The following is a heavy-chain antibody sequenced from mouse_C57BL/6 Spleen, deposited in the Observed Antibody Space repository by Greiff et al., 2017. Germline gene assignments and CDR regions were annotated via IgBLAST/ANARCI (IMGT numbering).Heavy chain of an antibody. V-gene: IGHV1-26*01. Sequence: VQLQQSGPELVKPGASVKISCKASGYTFTDYYMNWVKQSHGKSLEWIGDINPNNGGTSYNQKFKGKATLTVDKSSSTAYMELRSLTSEDSAVYYCARSSGPFAYWGQGTLVTVSA. J-gene: IGHJ3*01. CDR1: GYTFTDYY. CDR2: INPNNGGT. CDR3: ARSSGPFAY.